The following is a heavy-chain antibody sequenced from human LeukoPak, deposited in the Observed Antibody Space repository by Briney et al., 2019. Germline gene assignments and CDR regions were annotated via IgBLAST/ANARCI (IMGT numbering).Heavy chain of an antibody. CDR3: AMLAPRRHAFDI. D-gene: IGHD3-10*02. CDR2: IYYSGST. Sequence: PSETLSLTCTVSGGSIISDYWSWIRQPPGKGLEWIGYIYYSGSTNYNPSLKSRVTISVDTSKNQFSLKLSSVTAADTAVYYCAMLAPRRHAFDIWGQGTMVTVSS. CDR1: GGSIISDY. V-gene: IGHV4-59*01. J-gene: IGHJ3*02.